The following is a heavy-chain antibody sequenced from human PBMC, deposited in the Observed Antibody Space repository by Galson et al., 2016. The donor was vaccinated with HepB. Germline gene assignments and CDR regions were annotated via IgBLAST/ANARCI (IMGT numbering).Heavy chain of an antibody. Sequence: SLRLSCAASGFTFTNYWMTWVRQAPGNGLEWVANIKEDGTEKCYADSVKGRFTISRDNARNSLYLQMNSLRAEDTGIYYCAREGLADGSYFDYWGRRTLVTV. CDR2: IKEDGTEK. D-gene: IGHD5-24*01. V-gene: IGHV3-7*01. CDR1: GFTFTNYW. CDR3: AREGLADGSYFDY. J-gene: IGHJ4*02.